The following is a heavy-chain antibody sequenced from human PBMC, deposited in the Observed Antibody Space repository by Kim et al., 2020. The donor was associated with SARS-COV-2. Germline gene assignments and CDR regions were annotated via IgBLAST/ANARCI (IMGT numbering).Heavy chain of an antibody. CDR1: GGSISGYY. CDR3: ARQRWLQSPRSYYFDS. V-gene: IGHV4-59*08. CDR2: IHHSGRT. D-gene: IGHD5-12*01. J-gene: IGHJ4*01. Sequence: SETLSLTCTVSGGSISGYYWSWIRQPPGKRPEWLGYIHHSGRTNYNPSLESRVTISVDTSKNHFSLILSSVTDADTAVYFCARQRWLQSPRSYYFDSWG.